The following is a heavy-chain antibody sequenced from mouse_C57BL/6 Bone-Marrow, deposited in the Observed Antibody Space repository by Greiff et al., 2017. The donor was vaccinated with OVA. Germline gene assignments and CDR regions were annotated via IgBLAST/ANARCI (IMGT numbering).Heavy chain of an antibody. J-gene: IGHJ4*01. Sequence: EVKVVESGGGLVKPGGSLKLSCAASGFTFSSYAMSWVRQTPEKRLEWVATISDGGSYTYYPDNVKGRFTISRDNAKNNLYLQMSHLKSEDTAMYCCARDVYYVGYAMDDWGQGTSVTVSS. CDR1: GFTFSSYA. D-gene: IGHD2-1*01. V-gene: IGHV5-4*01. CDR3: ARDVYYVGYAMDD. CDR2: ISDGGSYT.